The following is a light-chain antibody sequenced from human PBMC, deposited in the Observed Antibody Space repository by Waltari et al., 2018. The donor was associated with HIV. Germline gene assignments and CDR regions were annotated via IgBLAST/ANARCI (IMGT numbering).Light chain of an antibody. CDR3: SSYTSSSTFYV. CDR2: DVS. Sequence: QSALTQPASVSGSPGQSITISCTGTSSDVGGYNYVSWYQQHPGKAPMIYDVSKRPSGVSNRFSGSKSGNTASLTISGLQAEDEADYYCSSYTSSSTFYVFGTGTKVTVL. CDR1: SSDVGGYNY. V-gene: IGLV2-14*01. J-gene: IGLJ1*01.